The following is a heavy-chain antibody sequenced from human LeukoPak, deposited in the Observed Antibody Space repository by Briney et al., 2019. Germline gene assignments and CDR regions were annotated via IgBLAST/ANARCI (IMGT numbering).Heavy chain of an antibody. CDR2: INHSGST. CDR1: GGSFIGYY. D-gene: IGHD3-10*01. Sequence: SETLSLTCAVYGGSFIGYYWSWIRQPPGKGLEWIGEINHSGSTNYNPPLKSRVTISVDTSKNQFSLKLSSVTAADTAVYYCARCITMVRGITSWFDPWGQGTLVTVSS. J-gene: IGHJ5*02. CDR3: ARCITMVRGITSWFDP. V-gene: IGHV4-34*01.